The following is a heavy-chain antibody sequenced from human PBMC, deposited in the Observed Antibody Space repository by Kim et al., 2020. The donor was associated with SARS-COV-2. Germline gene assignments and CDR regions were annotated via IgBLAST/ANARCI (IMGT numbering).Heavy chain of an antibody. D-gene: IGHD3-10*01. CDR2: IIPIFGTA. J-gene: IGHJ4*02. CDR3: ARMGPDAMVRGVIDFDY. V-gene: IGHV1-69*13. Sequence: SVKVSCKASGGTFSSYAISWVRQAPGQGLEWMGGIIPIFGTANYAQKFQGRVTITADESTSTAYMELSSLRSEDTAVYYCARMGPDAMVRGVIDFDYWGQGTLVTVSS. CDR1: GGTFSSYA.